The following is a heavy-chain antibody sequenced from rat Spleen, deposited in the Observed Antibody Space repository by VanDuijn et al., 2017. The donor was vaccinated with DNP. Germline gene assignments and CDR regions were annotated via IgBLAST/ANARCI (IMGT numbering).Heavy chain of an antibody. D-gene: IGHD1-11*01. CDR1: GYTFTTYY. CDR3: ARPQLRRVWGYFDY. CDR2: INMGSGGT. J-gene: IGHJ2*01. Sequence: QVQLQQSGAELAKPGSSVMISCRASGYTFTTYYIGWIKQTTRQGLEFIGYINMGSGGTDYNEKFKGKATLTVDRSSSTAFMQLSSLTPDDSAVYYCARPQLRRVWGYFDYWGQGVMVTVSS. V-gene: IGHV1-43*01.